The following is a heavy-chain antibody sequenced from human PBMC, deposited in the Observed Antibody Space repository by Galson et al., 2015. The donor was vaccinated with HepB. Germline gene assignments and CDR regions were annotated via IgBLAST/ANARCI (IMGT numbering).Heavy chain of an antibody. V-gene: IGHV5-10-1*01. CDR2: IDPSDSYT. Sequence: QSGAEVKKPGESLRISCKGSGYSFTSYWISWVRQMPGKGLEWMGRIDPSDSYTNYSPSFQGHVTISADKSISTAYLQWSSLKASDTAMYYCARHPPTYYYASSGYTAFCAFDIWGQGTMVTVSS. J-gene: IGHJ3*02. CDR1: GYSFTSYW. CDR3: ARHPPTYYYASSGYTAFCAFDI. D-gene: IGHD3-22*01.